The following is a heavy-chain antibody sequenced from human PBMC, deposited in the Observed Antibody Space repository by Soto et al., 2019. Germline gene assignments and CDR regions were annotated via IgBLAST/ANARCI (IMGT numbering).Heavy chain of an antibody. CDR2: IIPIFGTA. Sequence: VKVSCKASGGTCSSYAISWVRQAPGQGLEWMGGIIPIFGTANYAQKFQGRVTITADESTSTAYMELSSLRSEDTAVYYCAEGVGYYYGMDVWGQGTTVTVSS. J-gene: IGHJ6*02. D-gene: IGHD2-8*01. CDR1: GGTCSSYA. V-gene: IGHV1-69*13. CDR3: AEGVGYYYGMDV.